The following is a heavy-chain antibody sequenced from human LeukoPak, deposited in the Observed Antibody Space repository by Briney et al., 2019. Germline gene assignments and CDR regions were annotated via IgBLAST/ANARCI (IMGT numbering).Heavy chain of an antibody. Sequence: SETLSLTCNVSGGSISSYFWRWIRQTPGKGLEWIGDIYFSRNTNYNPSLKSRVTISVDTSKNQFSLKLSSVTAADAAVYYCARGRNTAMAPDLDYWGQGTLVTVSS. J-gene: IGHJ4*02. D-gene: IGHD5-18*01. V-gene: IGHV4-59*01. CDR3: ARGRNTAMAPDLDY. CDR1: GGSISSYF. CDR2: IYFSRNT.